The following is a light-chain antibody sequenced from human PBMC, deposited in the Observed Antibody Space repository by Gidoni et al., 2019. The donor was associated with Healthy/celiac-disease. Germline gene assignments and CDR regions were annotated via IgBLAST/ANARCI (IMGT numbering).Light chain of an antibody. V-gene: IGKV1-9*01. J-gene: IGKJ2*01. Sequence: DIQLTQSPSFLSASVGDRVTITCRASQGISSYLAWYQQKPGKAPKLLIYAASTLQSGVPSRISGSGSGTEFTLTISSLQPEDFATYYCQQLNSYPYTFGQGTKLEI. CDR2: AAS. CDR3: QQLNSYPYT. CDR1: QGISSY.